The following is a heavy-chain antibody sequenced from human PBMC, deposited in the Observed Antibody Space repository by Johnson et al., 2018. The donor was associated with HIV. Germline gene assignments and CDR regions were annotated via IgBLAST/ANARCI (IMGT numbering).Heavy chain of an antibody. CDR1: GFTFSSYA. D-gene: IGHD3-10*01. CDR2: VSYAGSTK. V-gene: IGHV3-30-3*01. Sequence: QMQLVESGGGVVQPGRSLRLSCAASGFTFSSYAMYWVRQAPGKGLERVAVVSYAGSTKYYADSVKGRFTISRDNSKNTLYLQMNSLRAEDTAVYYCARTRHYYEAFDIWGQGTMVTVSS. J-gene: IGHJ3*02. CDR3: ARTRHYYEAFDI.